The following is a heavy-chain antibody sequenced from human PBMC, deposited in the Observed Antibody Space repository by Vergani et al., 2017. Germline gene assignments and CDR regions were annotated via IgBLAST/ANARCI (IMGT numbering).Heavy chain of an antibody. D-gene: IGHD6-13*01. CDR2: IYTSGST. J-gene: IGHJ6*03. Sequence: QLQLQESGPGLVKPSETLSLTCTVSGGSITYGAFYWGWIRQSPGKGLEWIGRIYTSGSTNYNPSLKSRVTMSVDTSKNQFSLKLSSVTAADTAVYYCARGKQVFYYYYYMDVWGKGTTVTVSS. V-gene: IGHV4-39*07. CDR1: GGSITYGAFY. CDR3: ARGKQVFYYYYYMDV.